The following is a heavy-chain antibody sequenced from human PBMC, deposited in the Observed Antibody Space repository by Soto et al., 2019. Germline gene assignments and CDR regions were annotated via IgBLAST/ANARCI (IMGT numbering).Heavy chain of an antibody. J-gene: IGHJ4*02. Sequence: RQAPGQGLEWMGWISPWKGNTNYAQSFQGRVTMTTDTSTSTAYMELRSLTSDDTAVYYCARDLDPSGSYYTDYWGPGTLVTVSS. CDR2: ISPWKGNT. V-gene: IGHV1-18*01. CDR3: ARDLDPSGSYYTDY. D-gene: IGHD3-10*01.